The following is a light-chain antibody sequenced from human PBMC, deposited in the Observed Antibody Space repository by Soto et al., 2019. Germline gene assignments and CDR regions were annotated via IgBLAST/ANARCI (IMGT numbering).Light chain of an antibody. CDR3: AAWDDSQNRPV. CDR1: SSNIGGNT. CDR2: SNS. V-gene: IGLV1-44*01. Sequence: QSVLTQPPSASGTPGQRVTISCSGSSSNIGGNTVNWYQQIPGTAPKLLIYSNSQRPSGVPDRFSGSKSGSSASLAISGLQSEDEADYYCAAWDDSQNRPVFGGGTQLTVL. J-gene: IGLJ7*01.